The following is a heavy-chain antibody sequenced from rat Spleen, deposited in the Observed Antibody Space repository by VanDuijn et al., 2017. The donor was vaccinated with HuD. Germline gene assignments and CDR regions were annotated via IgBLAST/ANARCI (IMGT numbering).Heavy chain of an antibody. D-gene: IGHD4-3*01. CDR2: ISYDGGST. J-gene: IGHJ2*01. V-gene: IGHV5S13*01. CDR1: GFTFSDYG. Sequence: EVQLVESGGGLVQPGRSLKLSCAASGFTFSDYGMAWVLQAPTKGLEWVASISYDGGSTYYRDSVKGRFTISRDNAENTVCLQMNSLRSEDTATYYCAVSGYGYWGQGVMVTVSS. CDR3: AVSGYGY.